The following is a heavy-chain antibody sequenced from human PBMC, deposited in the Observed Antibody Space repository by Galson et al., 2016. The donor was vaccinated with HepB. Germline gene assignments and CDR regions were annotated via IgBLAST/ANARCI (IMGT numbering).Heavy chain of an antibody. CDR3: ARELRGTTVITPILYFDH. V-gene: IGHV4-38-2*02. J-gene: IGHJ4*02. CDR2: IYHSGTT. Sequence: SETLSLTCNVSGYSVKDGYSWGWIRQHPGKGLEWMGNIYHSGTTYYNPSLSSRITVSVDTSKNQFSLKLTSVTAADTALYFCARELRGTTVITPILYFDHCGQGILVTVSS. CDR1: GYSVKDGYS. D-gene: IGHD4-23*01.